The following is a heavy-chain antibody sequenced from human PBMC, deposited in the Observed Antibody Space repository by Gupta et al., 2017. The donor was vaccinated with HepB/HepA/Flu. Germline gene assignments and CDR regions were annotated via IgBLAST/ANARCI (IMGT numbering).Heavy chain of an antibody. D-gene: IGHD3-10*01. CDR1: SYTFTSYD. Sequence: QAQLMQSGAEVKKPGASVKVSCKASSYTFTSYDINWVRQAPGQGLEWMGWMNPHSGNTGYSQKFQGRVTMTRNTDISTAYMELTSLRSDDTAVYFCARGLTWFGDALDIWGQGTMVTVSS. CDR2: MNPHSGNT. CDR3: ARGLTWFGDALDI. V-gene: IGHV1-8*01. J-gene: IGHJ3*02.